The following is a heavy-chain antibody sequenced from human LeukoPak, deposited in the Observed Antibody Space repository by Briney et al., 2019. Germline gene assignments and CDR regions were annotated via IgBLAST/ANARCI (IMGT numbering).Heavy chain of an antibody. J-gene: IGHJ4*02. D-gene: IGHD3-22*01. CDR3: ARDGRGYESSGYYYVDY. Sequence: GRSLRLSCAASGFTFDDYAMHWVRQAPGKGLEWVSGISWNSGSIGYADSVKGRFTISRDNAKNSLYLQMNSLRAEDTAVYYCARDGRGYESSGYYYVDYWGQGTLVTVSS. CDR2: ISWNSGSI. CDR1: GFTFDDYA. V-gene: IGHV3-9*01.